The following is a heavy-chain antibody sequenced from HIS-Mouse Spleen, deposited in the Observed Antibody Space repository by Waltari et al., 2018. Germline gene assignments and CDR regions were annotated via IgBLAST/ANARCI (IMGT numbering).Heavy chain of an antibody. D-gene: IGHD4-4*01. CDR3: ARGHDYSNYFDY. CDR1: GYTFTSYD. J-gene: IGHJ4*02. CDR2: INPNSGNT. Sequence: QVQLVQSGAEVKKPGAAVKVSCKASGYTFTSYDINGVRQATGQGLEWMGWINPNSGNTGYAQKFQGRVTMTRNTSISTAYMELSSLRSEDTAVYYCARGHDYSNYFDYWGQGTLVTVSS. V-gene: IGHV1-8*01.